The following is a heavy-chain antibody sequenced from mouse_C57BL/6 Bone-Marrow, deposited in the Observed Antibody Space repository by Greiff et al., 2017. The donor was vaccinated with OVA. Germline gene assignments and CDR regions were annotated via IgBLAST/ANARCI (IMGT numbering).Heavy chain of an antibody. V-gene: IGHV5-6*02. D-gene: IGHD2-4*01. CDR3: ARHGSGLRYFDV. J-gene: IGHJ1*03. CDR1: GFTFSSYG. CDR2: ISSGGSYT. Sequence: DVKLVESGGDLVKPGGSLKLSCAASGFTFSSYGMSWVRQTPDKRLEWVATISSGGSYTYYPDSVKGRFTISSDNAKNTLYLQMSSLKSEDTAIYYCARHGSGLRYFDVWGTGTTVTVSS.